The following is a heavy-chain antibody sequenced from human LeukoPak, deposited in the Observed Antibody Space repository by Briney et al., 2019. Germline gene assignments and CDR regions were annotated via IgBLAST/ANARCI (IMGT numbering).Heavy chain of an antibody. D-gene: IGHD2-2*01. V-gene: IGHV3-48*02. J-gene: IGHJ4*02. CDR3: ARGTYQLTPVFWHSY. CDR2: ISSSSSTI. Sequence: GGSLRLSCAASGFIFSSYSMNWVRQAPGKGLEWVSYISSSSSTIYYADSVKGRFTISRDNAKNSLYLQMNSLRDEDTAVYYCARGTYQLTPVFWHSYWGQGNLVTVSS. CDR1: GFIFSSYS.